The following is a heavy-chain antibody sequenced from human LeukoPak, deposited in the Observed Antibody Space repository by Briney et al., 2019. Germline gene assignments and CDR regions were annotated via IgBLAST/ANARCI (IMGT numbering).Heavy chain of an antibody. J-gene: IGHJ4*02. V-gene: IGHV3-21*01. D-gene: IGHD4-17*01. CDR3: ASDLRYSAN. CDR1: GLTFNTFT. Sequence: GGSLKLSGAASGLTFNTFTMNWFGQAPGKGLEWVSSISSDSTYIYYADSVRGRFTISRDNAKNSLSLQMNSLRAEDTALYYCASDLRYSANWGQGTLVIVSS. CDR2: ISSDSTYI.